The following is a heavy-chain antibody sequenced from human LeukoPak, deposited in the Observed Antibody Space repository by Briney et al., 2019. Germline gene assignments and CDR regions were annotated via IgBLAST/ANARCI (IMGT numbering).Heavy chain of an antibody. J-gene: IGHJ3*01. Sequence: SETLSLTCAVSGGSISSTSYYWAWIRQPPGKGLEWIGTIYYSGSTYHNPSLKSRVTLSVDTSRNQFSLRLSSVDAADTAVYYCAKAGVRYFDSSGLYAFDFWGQGTTVTVST. V-gene: IGHV4-39*01. CDR3: AKAGVRYFDSSGLYAFDF. CDR1: GGSISSTSYY. D-gene: IGHD3-22*01. CDR2: IYYSGST.